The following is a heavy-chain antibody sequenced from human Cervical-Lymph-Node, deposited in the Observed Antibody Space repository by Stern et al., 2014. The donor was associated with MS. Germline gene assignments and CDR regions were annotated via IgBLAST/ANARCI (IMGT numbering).Heavy chain of an antibody. CDR2: IFPVFGTP. CDR1: GGTFSKFP. CDR3: ALSSETSDRWYSLGYDL. V-gene: IGHV1-69*01. J-gene: IGHJ5*02. Sequence: QVQLVQSGAEVTKPGSSVKVSCKASGGTFSKFPSSWVRQAPGQGLGWLAVIFPVFGTPTYAQEFRGRVTITADVSTSTVYMELSSLRSDDTAVYYCALSSETSDRWYSLGYDLWGQGTLVTVSS. D-gene: IGHD6-13*01.